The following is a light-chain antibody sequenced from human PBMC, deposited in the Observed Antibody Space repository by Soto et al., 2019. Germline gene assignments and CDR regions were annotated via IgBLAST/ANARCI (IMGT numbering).Light chain of an antibody. J-gene: IGLJ1*01. Sequence: QSVLTQPPSASGSPVQSVTISCTGSSNYVGAYNYVSWYQQHPGKAPKLIIYEVTKRPSGVPDRFSGSKSGNTASLTVSGLQADDEADYFCGSDPGSDNYVFGTGTKVT. CDR2: EVT. CDR1: SNYVGAYNY. CDR3: GSDPGSDNYV. V-gene: IGLV2-8*01.